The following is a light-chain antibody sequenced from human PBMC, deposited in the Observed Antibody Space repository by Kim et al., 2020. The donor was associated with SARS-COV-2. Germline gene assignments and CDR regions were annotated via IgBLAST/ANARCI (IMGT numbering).Light chain of an antibody. CDR1: QSVSSSY. J-gene: IGKJ2*01. CDR2: GAS. CDR3: QQYGSSLYT. V-gene: IGKV3-20*01. Sequence: EIVLTQSPGTLSLSPGERATLSCRASQSVSSSYLAWYQQKPGQAPRLLIYGASSRATGIPDMFSGSGSGTDFTLTISRLEPEDFAVYYCQQYGSSLYTFGQGTKLEI.